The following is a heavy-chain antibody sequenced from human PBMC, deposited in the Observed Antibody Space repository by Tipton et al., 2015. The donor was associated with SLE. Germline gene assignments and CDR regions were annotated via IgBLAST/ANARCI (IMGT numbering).Heavy chain of an antibody. V-gene: IGHV4-61*01. Sequence: TLSLTCTVSGGSVSSGSYYWSWIRQPPGKGLEWIGYIYYSGSTNYNPSLKSRVTISVDTSKNQFSLKLSSVTAAGTAVYYCARLGGNSGYFDLWGRGTLVTVSS. CDR2: IYYSGST. CDR1: GGSVSSGSYY. D-gene: IGHD4-23*01. J-gene: IGHJ2*01. CDR3: ARLGGNSGYFDL.